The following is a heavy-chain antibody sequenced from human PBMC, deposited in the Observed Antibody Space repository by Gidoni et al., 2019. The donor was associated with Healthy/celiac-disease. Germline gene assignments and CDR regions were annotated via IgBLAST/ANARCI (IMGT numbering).Heavy chain of an antibody. D-gene: IGHD2-15*01. CDR1: GYTFTGYY. Sequence: QVQLVQSGAEVKKPGAPVKVSCKASGYTFTGYYMHWVRQAPGQGLEWMGWINPNSGGTNYAQKFQGRVTMTRDTSISTAYMELSRLRSDDTAVYYCARELCSGGSCPYYYYGMDVWGQGTTVTVSS. CDR3: ARELCSGGSCPYYYYGMDV. CDR2: INPNSGGT. V-gene: IGHV1-2*02. J-gene: IGHJ6*02.